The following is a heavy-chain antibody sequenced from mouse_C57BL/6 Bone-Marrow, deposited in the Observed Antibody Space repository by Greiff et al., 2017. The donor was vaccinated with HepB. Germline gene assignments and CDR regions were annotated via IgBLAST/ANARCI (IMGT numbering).Heavy chain of an antibody. CDR1: GFTFSDYY. Sequence: EVKLMESEGGLVQPGSSMKLSCTASGFTFSDYYMAWVRQVPEKGLEWVANINYDGSGTYYLDSLKSRFIISRDNAKNILYLQMSSLKSEDTATYYCARGDYGSSYPYFDYWGQGTTLTVSS. J-gene: IGHJ2*01. V-gene: IGHV5-16*01. CDR2: INYDGSGT. D-gene: IGHD1-1*01. CDR3: ARGDYGSSYPYFDY.